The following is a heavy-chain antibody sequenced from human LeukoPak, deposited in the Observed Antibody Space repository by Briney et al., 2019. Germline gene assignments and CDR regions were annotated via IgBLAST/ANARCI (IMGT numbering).Heavy chain of an antibody. V-gene: IGHV4-38-2*02. CDR1: GYSISSGYY. CDR2: IYHSGST. Sequence: PSETLSLTCTVSGYSISSGYYWGWIRQPPGKGLEWIGSIYHSGSTYYNPSLKSRVTISVDTSKNQFSLKLSSVTAADTAIYYCARQVATIYHGFDIWGQGTMITISS. CDR3: ARQVATIYHGFDI. D-gene: IGHD5-12*01. J-gene: IGHJ3*02.